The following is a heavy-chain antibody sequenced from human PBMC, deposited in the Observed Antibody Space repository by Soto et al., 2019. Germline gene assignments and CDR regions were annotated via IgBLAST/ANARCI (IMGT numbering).Heavy chain of an antibody. V-gene: IGHV3-23*01. CDR3: AKDRGGFARGWEYYDF. CDR1: GFGFRSYT. J-gene: IGHJ4*02. Sequence: PGGSLRPSWAASGFGFRSYTMRWVRQTPGKGLEWVSSISASGGSTYYGDSLKGRFTISRDNSKNTLNLHIKSLGVEDSAVYYCAKDRGGFARGWEYYDFWGQGTQVTVSS. D-gene: IGHD6-19*01. CDR2: ISASGGST.